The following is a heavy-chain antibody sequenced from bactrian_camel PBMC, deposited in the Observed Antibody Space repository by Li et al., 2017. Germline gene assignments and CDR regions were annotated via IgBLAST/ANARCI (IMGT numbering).Heavy chain of an antibody. CDR2: INGGGGSL. CDR1: GFTFSSYA. V-gene: IGHV3S31*01. Sequence: VQLVESGGDSVQSGGSLRLSCAASGFTFSSYAMSWVRQAPGKGLEWVSCINGGGGSLYYADSVKGRFTISRDNAKNTHYLQMNNLKPEDTGEYYCATGEMGFCSASWAVNDWGQGTQVTVS. D-gene: IGHD1*01. J-gene: IGHJ4*01. CDR3: ATGEMGFCSASWAVND.